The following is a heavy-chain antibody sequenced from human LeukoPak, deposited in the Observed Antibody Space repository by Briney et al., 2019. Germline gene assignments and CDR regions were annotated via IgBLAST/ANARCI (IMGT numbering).Heavy chain of an antibody. CDR2: ISGSGDYT. Sequence: GSLRLSCAASGFTFSSYAMSWVRQAPGKGLEWVSVISGSGDYTYFADSVKGRFTIARDNSKNTVYLQMNSLRAEDTAVYYCAKDLSIAARPCFDYWGQGTMVTVSS. CDR1: GFTFSSYA. D-gene: IGHD6-6*01. J-gene: IGHJ4*02. V-gene: IGHV3-23*01. CDR3: AKDLSIAARPCFDY.